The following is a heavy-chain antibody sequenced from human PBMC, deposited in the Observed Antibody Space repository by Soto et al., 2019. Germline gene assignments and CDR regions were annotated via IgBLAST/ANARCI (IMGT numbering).Heavy chain of an antibody. CDR3: ARGRGYSYGPYYFDY. Sequence: SETLSLTCTVSGGSISREGYYWSWFRPLPGKGLEWIGDIYYSGTTYHNPSLRSRLTISGDASKNQFSLKLSSVTDADTALYYCARGRGYSYGPYYFDYWGQGTLVTVSS. V-gene: IGHV4-31*03. D-gene: IGHD5-18*01. CDR2: IYYSGTT. J-gene: IGHJ4*02. CDR1: GGSISREGYY.